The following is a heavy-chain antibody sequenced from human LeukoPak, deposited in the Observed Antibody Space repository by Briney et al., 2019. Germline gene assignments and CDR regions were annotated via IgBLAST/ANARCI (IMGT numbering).Heavy chain of an antibody. D-gene: IGHD4-11*01. J-gene: IGHJ4*02. CDR2: IRYVGRNK. CDR1: GFTFSDYD. CDR3: TKLAAVSADY. Sequence: GGSLSLSCAVSGFTFSDYDMYWVRQAPGKGLECVAFIRYVGRNKLYADSVKGRFTISRDNSENTLYLQMNSLRVEDTAVYYCTKLAAVSADYWGRGTLVTVSS. V-gene: IGHV3-30*02.